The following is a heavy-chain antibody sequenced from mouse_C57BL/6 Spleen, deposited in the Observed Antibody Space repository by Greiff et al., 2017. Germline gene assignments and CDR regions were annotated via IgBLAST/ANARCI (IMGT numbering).Heavy chain of an antibody. CDR1: GYTFTSYW. Sequence: QVQLQQPGAELVKPGASVKLSCKASGYTFTSYWMQWVKQRPGQGLEWIGEIDPSDSYTNYNQKFNGKATLTVDTSSSTAYMQLSSLTSEDSAVYYCAQGSSGLYYAMDYWGQGTSVTVSS. D-gene: IGHD3-2*02. V-gene: IGHV1-50*01. J-gene: IGHJ4*01. CDR3: AQGSSGLYYAMDY. CDR2: IDPSDSYT.